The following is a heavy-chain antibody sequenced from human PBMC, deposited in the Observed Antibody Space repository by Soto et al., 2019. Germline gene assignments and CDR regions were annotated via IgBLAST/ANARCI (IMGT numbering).Heavy chain of an antibody. CDR2: ISGSGGRT. Sequence: PGGSLRLSCAASGFTFSSYAMSWVRQAPGKGLEYVSSISGSGGRTYYADSVKGRFSISRDNFKNTLYLQMNSLRAEDTALYYCAKLDSSSDYWGQGTLVTVSS. D-gene: IGHD4-4*01. V-gene: IGHV3-23*01. J-gene: IGHJ4*02. CDR1: GFTFSSYA. CDR3: AKLDSSSDY.